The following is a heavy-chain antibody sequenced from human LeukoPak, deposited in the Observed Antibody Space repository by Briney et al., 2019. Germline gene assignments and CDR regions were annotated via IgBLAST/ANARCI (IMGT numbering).Heavy chain of an antibody. CDR1: GGSFSSTTSY. D-gene: IGHD5-24*01. CDR3: ARDRLQLQS. Sequence: SETLSLTCTVSGGSFSSTTSYWGWIRQPPGRGLEWIGSIYYSGSTYYNPSLKSRVTISVDTSKNQFSLKLSSVTAADTAVYYCARDRLQLQSWGQGTLVTVSS. V-gene: IGHV4-39*07. J-gene: IGHJ5*02. CDR2: IYYSGST.